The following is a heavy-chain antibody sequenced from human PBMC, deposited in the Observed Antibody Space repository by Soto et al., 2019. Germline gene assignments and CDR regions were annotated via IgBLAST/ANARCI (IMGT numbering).Heavy chain of an antibody. D-gene: IGHD1-26*01. CDR3: ARAATTTEKYYYYMDV. Sequence: QVQLVQSGAELKKPGASVRVSCKTSGYTFSDYVISWVRQAPGQGLEWVGWISASNGDSNFAQKVQGRVTLTTDTSTSTAYMEMRGLRFDDTAVYFCARAATTTEKYYYYMDVWGKGTTVTVSS. J-gene: IGHJ6*03. CDR2: ISASNGDS. CDR1: GYTFSDYV. V-gene: IGHV1-18*01.